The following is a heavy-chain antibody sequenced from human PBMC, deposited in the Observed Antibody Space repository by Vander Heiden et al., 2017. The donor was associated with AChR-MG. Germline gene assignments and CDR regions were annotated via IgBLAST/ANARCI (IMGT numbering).Heavy chain of an antibody. CDR2: IYTSGNI. CDR1: GGSMSSYY. Sequence: QVQLQESGPGLVKPSETLSLTCTVSGGSMSSYYWSWIRQPAGKGLEWIGRIYTSGNINYKPSLKSRVTMSVDTSKNRFSLKLSSVTAADTAVYYCAREIDYGDYLGFDIWGQGTMVTVSS. CDR3: AREIDYGDYLGFDI. V-gene: IGHV4-4*07. D-gene: IGHD4-17*01. J-gene: IGHJ3*02.